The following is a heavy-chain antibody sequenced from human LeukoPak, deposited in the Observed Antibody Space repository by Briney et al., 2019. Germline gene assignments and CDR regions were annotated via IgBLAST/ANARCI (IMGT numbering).Heavy chain of an antibody. D-gene: IGHD7-27*01. CDR1: GFTFSNYW. V-gene: IGHV3-74*01. CDR3: ARGPLGTGEFDY. J-gene: IGHJ4*02. CDR2: IISDASST. Sequence: GGSLRLSCPASGFTFSNYWMHWVRQVPGKGLFWVSRIISDASSTLYADSVKGRFTISRDNAKNTLYLQMNSLTVEDTGVYYCARGPLGTGEFDYWGQGTLVTVSS.